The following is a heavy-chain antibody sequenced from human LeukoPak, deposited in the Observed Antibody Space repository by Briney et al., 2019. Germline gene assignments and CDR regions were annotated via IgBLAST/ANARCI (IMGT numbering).Heavy chain of an antibody. D-gene: IGHD2-2*01. CDR3: ARGVVPAAHDAFDI. V-gene: IGHV1-18*01. J-gene: IGHJ3*02. CDR2: VSSYNGNT. CDR1: GYIFTSYN. Sequence: GASVKVSCKTSGYIFTSYNINWVRQAPGQGLEWMGWVSSYNGNTNYAQKIQGRVTITTDESTSTAYMELSSLRSEDTAVYYCARGVVPAAHDAFDIWGQGTMVTVSS.